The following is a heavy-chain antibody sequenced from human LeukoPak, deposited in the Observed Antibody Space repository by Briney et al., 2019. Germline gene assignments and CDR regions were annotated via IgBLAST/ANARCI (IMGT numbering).Heavy chain of an antibody. CDR3: ARVVMNSYGYEYYCDY. J-gene: IGHJ4*02. CDR2: IIPIFGTA. V-gene: IGHV1-69*13. Sequence: SVKVSCKASGGTFSSYAISWVRQAPGQGLEWMGGIIPIFGTANYAQKFQGRVTITADESTSTAYMELSSLRSEDTALYYCARVVMNSYGYEYYCDYWGQGTLVTVSS. CDR1: GGTFSSYA. D-gene: IGHD5-18*01.